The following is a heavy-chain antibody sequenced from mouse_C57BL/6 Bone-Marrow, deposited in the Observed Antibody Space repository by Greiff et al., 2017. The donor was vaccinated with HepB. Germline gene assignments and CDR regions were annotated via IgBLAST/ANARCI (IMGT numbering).Heavy chain of an antibody. J-gene: IGHJ2*01. V-gene: IGHV1-72*01. Sequence: QVQLQQSGAELVKPGASVKLSCKASGYTFTSYWMHWVKQRPGRGLEWIGRIDPNSGGTKYNEKFKSKATLTVDKPSSTSYMQLSSLTSEDSAVYYCARSGTTVVAPTFYFDYWGQGTTLTVSS. D-gene: IGHD1-1*01. CDR2: IDPNSGGT. CDR1: GYTFTSYW. CDR3: ARSGTTVVAPTFYFDY.